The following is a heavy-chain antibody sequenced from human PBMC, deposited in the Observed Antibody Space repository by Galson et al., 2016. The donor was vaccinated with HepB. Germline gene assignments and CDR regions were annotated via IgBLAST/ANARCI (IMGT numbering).Heavy chain of an antibody. CDR3: ARDMVPNYYDNRDYCYGMDV. D-gene: IGHD3-22*01. Sequence: QSGAEVKKPGASVKVSCKASGYTFSDYGISWVRQAPGQGLEWMGWISAYNGNTNYAQKLQGRVSMTTDISTSTAYMQLSSLTSEDTAVYYCARDMVPNYYDNRDYCYGMDVWGQGTTVTVSS. J-gene: IGHJ6*02. CDR2: ISAYNGNT. V-gene: IGHV1-18*01. CDR1: GYTFSDYG.